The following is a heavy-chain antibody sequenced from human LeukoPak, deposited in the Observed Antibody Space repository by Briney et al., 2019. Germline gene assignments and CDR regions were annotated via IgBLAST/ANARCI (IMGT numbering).Heavy chain of an antibody. CDR2: IIPMLGIA. V-gene: IGHV1-69*04. CDR1: GGTFSSYA. J-gene: IGHJ4*02. D-gene: IGHD5-24*01. CDR3: AIEMATSFDY. Sequence: SVKVSCKASGGTFSSYAISWVRQAPGQGLGWMGRIIPMLGIANYAQKFQGRVTITADKSTSTAYMELSSLRSEDTAVYYCAIEMATSFDYWGQGTLVTVSS.